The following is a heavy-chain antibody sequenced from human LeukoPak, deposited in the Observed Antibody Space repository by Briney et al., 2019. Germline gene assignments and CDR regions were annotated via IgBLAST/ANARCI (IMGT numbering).Heavy chain of an antibody. CDR1: GGSISSYY. J-gene: IGHJ5*02. CDR3: ARGSMVRGVIPYNWFDP. D-gene: IGHD3-10*01. Sequence: SETLSLTCTVSGGSISSYYWSWIRQPPGKGLEWIGYIYYSGSTNYNPSLKSRVTISVDTSKNQFSLELSSVTAADTAVYYCARGSMVRGVIPYNWFDPWGQGTLVTVSS. V-gene: IGHV4-59*01. CDR2: IYYSGST.